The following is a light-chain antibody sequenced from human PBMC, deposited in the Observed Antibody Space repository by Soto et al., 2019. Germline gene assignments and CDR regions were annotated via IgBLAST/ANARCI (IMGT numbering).Light chain of an antibody. J-gene: IGKJ3*01. CDR1: QSISDY. CDR3: QQSYSLPLT. V-gene: IGKV1-39*01. Sequence: DIQMTQSPSSLSASVGDRVAITCRSSQSISDYLNWYQQKPGKALKLVIYGASNLQSGVPPRFSGSGSGSEFTLTISGLQPDVFAIYFCQQSYSLPLTFGPGTKVDV. CDR2: GAS.